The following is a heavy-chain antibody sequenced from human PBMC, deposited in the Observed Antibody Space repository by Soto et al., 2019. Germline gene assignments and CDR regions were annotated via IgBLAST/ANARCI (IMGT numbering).Heavy chain of an antibody. V-gene: IGHV1-69*05. Sequence: QVQLVQSGAEVKKPGSSVKVSCKASGGTFSSYAISWVRQAPGQGLEWMGGLIPIFGTANYAQKFQGRVTITSDESTSTAYMELSSLRSEDTAVYDCAKMFEHGSSAGWFDPWGQGTLVTVSS. CDR1: GGTFSSYA. J-gene: IGHJ5*02. D-gene: IGHD6-6*01. CDR3: AKMFEHGSSAGWFDP. CDR2: LIPIFGTA.